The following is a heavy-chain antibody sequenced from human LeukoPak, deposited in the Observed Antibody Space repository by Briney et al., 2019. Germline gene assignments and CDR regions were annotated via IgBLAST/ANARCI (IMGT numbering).Heavy chain of an antibody. Sequence: GGSLRLSCGASGFTFSTYAMSWVRQAPGRGLEWVSAISASGGGTFYADSVKGRFTISRDNSKDALYLQMNSLRDEDMAVYYCAKPEPYGTTWYGRVDCWGQGTLVTVSS. CDR2: ISASGGGT. J-gene: IGHJ4*02. CDR1: GFTFSTYA. V-gene: IGHV3-23*01. CDR3: AKPEPYGTTWYGRVDC. D-gene: IGHD6-13*01.